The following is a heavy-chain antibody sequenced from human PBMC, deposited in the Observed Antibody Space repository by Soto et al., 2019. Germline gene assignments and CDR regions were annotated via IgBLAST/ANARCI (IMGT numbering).Heavy chain of an antibody. V-gene: IGHV3-74*01. Sequence: GGSLRLSCAASGFTFTTYWMHWVRQVPGKGLVWVSRIKGDGSSLSYADSVKGRFTISRDNVENTVYLQMGSLRADDTDVYYWVRGLKNYYGVDVWGQGITVTVS. CDR3: VRGLKNYYGVDV. CDR2: IKGDGSSL. J-gene: IGHJ6*02. CDR1: GFTFTTYW.